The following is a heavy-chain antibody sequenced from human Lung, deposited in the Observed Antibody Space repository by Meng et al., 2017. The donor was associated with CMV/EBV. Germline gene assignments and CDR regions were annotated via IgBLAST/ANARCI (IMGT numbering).Heavy chain of an antibody. CDR3: ARDRGVVVPAAKYYYYGMDV. V-gene: IGHV3-48*03. J-gene: IGHJ6*02. D-gene: IGHD2-2*01. Sequence: GGSXRLXXAASGFTFSSYEMNWVRQAPGKGLEWVSYISSSGSTIYYADSVKGRFTISRDNAKNSLYLQMNSLRAEDTAVYYCARDRGVVVPAAKYYYYGMDVXGQGXTVTVSS. CDR1: GFTFSSYE. CDR2: ISSSGSTI.